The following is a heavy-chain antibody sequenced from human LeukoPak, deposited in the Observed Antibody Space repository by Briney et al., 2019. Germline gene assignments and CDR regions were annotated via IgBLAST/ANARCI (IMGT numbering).Heavy chain of an antibody. CDR1: GGSISSGGYS. CDR3: ARDHGSIGYYYGMDV. V-gene: IGHV4-30-2*01. J-gene: IGHJ6*02. Sequence: SETLSLTCAVSGGSISSGGYSWSWIRQPPGKGLEWIGYIYHSGSTYYNPSLKSRVTISVDRSKNQFSLKLSSVTAADTAVYYCARDHGSIGYYYGMDVWGQGTTVTVSS. CDR2: IYHSGST.